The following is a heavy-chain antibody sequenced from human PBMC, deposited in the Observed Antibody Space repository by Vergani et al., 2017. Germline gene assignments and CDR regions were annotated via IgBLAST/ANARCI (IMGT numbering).Heavy chain of an antibody. Sequence: QVQLQESGPGLVKPSQTLSLTCTVSGDSIRSGVYYWSWIRQPPGKGLEWIGYIYYSGSTYYNPSLKSRVTISVDTSKNQFSLKLSSVTAADTAVYYCARVPTYLDAFDIWGQGTMVTVSS. CDR3: ARVPTYLDAFDI. CDR2: IYYSGST. V-gene: IGHV4-30-4*08. CDR1: GDSIRSGVYY. J-gene: IGHJ3*02.